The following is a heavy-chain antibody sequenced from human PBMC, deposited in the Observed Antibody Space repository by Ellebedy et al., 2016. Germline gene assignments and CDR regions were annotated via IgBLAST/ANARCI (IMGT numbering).Heavy chain of an antibody. CDR3: ARHRRYGSGGIDY. Sequence: SETLSLXCAVYGGSFSGYYWSWIRQPPGKGLEWIGYIYYSGSTNYNPSLKSRVTISVDTSKNQFSLKLSSVTAADTAVYYCARHRRYGSGGIDYWGQGTLVTVSS. CDR1: GGSFSGYY. CDR2: IYYSGST. J-gene: IGHJ4*02. D-gene: IGHD3-10*01. V-gene: IGHV4-59*08.